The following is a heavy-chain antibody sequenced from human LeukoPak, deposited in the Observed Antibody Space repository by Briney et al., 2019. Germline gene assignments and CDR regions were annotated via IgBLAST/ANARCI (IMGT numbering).Heavy chain of an antibody. CDR3: ARDFSMIVVVITNGGILDY. D-gene: IGHD3-22*01. J-gene: IGHJ4*02. Sequence: PGGSLRLSCAASGFTFSSYAMHWVRQAPGKGLEWVAVISYDGSNKYYADSVKGRFTISRDNSKNTLYLQMNSLRAEDTAAYYCARDFSMIVVVITNGGILDYWGQGTLVTVSS. V-gene: IGHV3-30-3*01. CDR2: ISYDGSNK. CDR1: GFTFSSYA.